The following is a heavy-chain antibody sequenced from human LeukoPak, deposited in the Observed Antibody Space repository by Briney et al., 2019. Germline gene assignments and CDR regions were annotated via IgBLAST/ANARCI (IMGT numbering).Heavy chain of an antibody. CDR3: ARAPRGTYGYFDY. J-gene: IGHJ4*02. V-gene: IGHV3-74*01. Sequence: GGSLRLSRAASGFTFSSYSMHWVRQAPGKGLVWVSRINSDVSSTFYADSVKGRFTISRDNAKNTLYLQMNSLRAEDTAVYYCARAPRGTYGYFDYWGQGTLVTVSS. D-gene: IGHD1-26*01. CDR2: INSDVSST. CDR1: GFTFSSYS.